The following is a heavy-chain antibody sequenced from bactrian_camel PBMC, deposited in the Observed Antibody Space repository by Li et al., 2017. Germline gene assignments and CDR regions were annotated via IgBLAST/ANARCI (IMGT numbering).Heavy chain of an antibody. D-gene: IGHD6*01. CDR1: GYTYYSNC. Sequence: HVQLVESGGGSVQAGGSLRLSCAFSGYTYYSNCIGWVRQAPGKGLEWVSAIINTGGGRTYYADSVKGRFTISGDNAKNTVYLQLNSLKTEDTAMYYCAKEPSGGSWSWRYLEVWGQGTQVTVS. J-gene: IGHJ2*01. CDR3: AKEPSGGSWSWRYLEV. V-gene: IGHV3S1*01. CDR2: IINTGGGRT.